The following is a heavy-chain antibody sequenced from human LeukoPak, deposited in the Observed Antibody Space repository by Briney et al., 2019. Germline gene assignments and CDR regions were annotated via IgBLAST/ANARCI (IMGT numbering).Heavy chain of an antibody. Sequence: PGRSLRLSCAASGFTFSSYAMHWVRQAPGKGLEWVAVISYDGSNKYYADSVKGRFTISRDNSKNTLYLQMNSLRDEDTALYYCARVYSSGFDPWGQGTLVTVSS. J-gene: IGHJ5*02. CDR1: GFTFSSYA. D-gene: IGHD6-19*01. V-gene: IGHV3-30*14. CDR3: ARVYSSGFDP. CDR2: ISYDGSNK.